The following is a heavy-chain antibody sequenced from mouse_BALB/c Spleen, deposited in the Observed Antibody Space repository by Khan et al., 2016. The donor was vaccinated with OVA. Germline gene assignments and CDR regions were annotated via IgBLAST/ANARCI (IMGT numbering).Heavy chain of an antibody. Sequence: QVQLQQSGPGLVAPSQSLSITCTVSGFSLTSYGVHWVRQPPGKGLEWLGVIWAGGSTNYNSALMSRLSISKDNSQSQVFLKMNNLQTDDTARYYCAGFEDIWGQGTTLTVSS. CDR2: IWAGGST. CDR1: GFSLTSYG. V-gene: IGHV2-9*02. CDR3: AGFEDI. D-gene: IGHD1-3*01. J-gene: IGHJ2*01.